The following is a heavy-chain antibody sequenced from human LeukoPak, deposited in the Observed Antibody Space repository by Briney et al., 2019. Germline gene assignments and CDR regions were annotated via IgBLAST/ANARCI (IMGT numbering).Heavy chain of an antibody. Sequence: GASVKVSCKASGGTFSSYAISWVRQAPGQGLEWMGRIIPIFGTANYAQKFQGRVTITTDESRSTAYMELSSLRSEDTAVYYCARDQIVVVPAAMNGAFDIWGQGTMVTVSS. D-gene: IGHD2-2*01. CDR1: GGTFSSYA. V-gene: IGHV1-69*05. CDR3: ARDQIVVVPAAMNGAFDI. CDR2: IIPIFGTA. J-gene: IGHJ3*02.